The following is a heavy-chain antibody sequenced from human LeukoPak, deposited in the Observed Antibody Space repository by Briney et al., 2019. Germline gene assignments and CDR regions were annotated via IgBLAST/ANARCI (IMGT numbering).Heavy chain of an antibody. V-gene: IGHV3-9*01. CDR1: GFTFDDCA. CDR2: ISWNSDII. D-gene: IGHD5-18*01. CDR3: AKGGYSYGRYYFDY. Sequence: GRSLRLSCAASGFTFDDCAMHWVRQAPGKGLDWVSGISWNSDIIAYADSVKGRFTISRDNAKNSLYLQMNGLRPEDTALYYCAKGGYSYGRYYFDYWGQGTLVTVSS. J-gene: IGHJ4*02.